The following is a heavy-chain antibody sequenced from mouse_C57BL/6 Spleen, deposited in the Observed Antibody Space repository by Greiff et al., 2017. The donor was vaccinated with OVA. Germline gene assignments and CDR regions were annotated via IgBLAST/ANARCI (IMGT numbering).Heavy chain of an antibody. CDR1: GYTFTNYW. J-gene: IGHJ4*01. CDR2: IYPGGGYT. D-gene: IGHD2-5*01. Sequence: VKLVESGAELVRPGTSVKMSCKASGYTFTNYWIGWAKQRPGHGLEWIGDIYPGGGYTNYNEKFKGKATLTADKSSSTAYMQFSSLTSEDSAIYYCAAGAYYSKGHYAMDYWGQGTSVTVSS. V-gene: IGHV1-63*01. CDR3: AAGAYYSKGHYAMDY.